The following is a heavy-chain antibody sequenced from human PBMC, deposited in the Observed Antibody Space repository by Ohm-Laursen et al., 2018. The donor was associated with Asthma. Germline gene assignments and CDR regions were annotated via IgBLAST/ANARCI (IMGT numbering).Heavy chain of an antibody. CDR3: AKDTKGYYDTSVY. J-gene: IGHJ4*02. Sequence: SLRLSCAAPGFSFNSYALSWVRQAPGKGLAWVSTISGSGDNTYYADSVKGRFTISRDNSKNTLYLQMNSLRAEDTAVYYCAKDTKGYYDTSVYWGQGTLVTVSS. CDR1: GFSFNSYA. V-gene: IGHV3-23*01. D-gene: IGHD3-22*01. CDR2: ISGSGDNT.